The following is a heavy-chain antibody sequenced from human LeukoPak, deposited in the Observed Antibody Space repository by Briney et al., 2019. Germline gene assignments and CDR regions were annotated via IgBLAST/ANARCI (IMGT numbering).Heavy chain of an antibody. CDR1: GFTFNNAL. V-gene: IGHV3-15*01. D-gene: IGHD3-10*01. CDR3: ASAHYGSGTYYNLF. CDR2: IKSKTDGETT. J-gene: IGHJ4*02. Sequence: PGGSLTLSCAAFGFTFNNALMSWVRQAPGKGLEWVGRIKSKTDGETTDYAAAVKGRFTISRDDSKNTVFLQMNSLKTEDTAVYYCASAHYGSGTYYNLFWGQGTLVTVSS.